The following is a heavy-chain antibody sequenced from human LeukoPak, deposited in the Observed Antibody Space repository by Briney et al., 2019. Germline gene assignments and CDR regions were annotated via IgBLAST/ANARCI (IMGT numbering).Heavy chain of an antibody. J-gene: IGHJ4*02. CDR1: GFTFSSYA. CDR3: ARGGSHYFFDY. V-gene: IGHV3-30*04. D-gene: IGHD1-26*01. CDR2: ISYDGSNK. Sequence: PGGSLRLSCPASGFTFSSYAMHWVRQAPGKGLEWVAVISYDGSNKYYADSVKGRFTISRDNSKNTLYLQMNSLRAEDTAVYYCARGGSHYFFDYWGQGTLVTVSS.